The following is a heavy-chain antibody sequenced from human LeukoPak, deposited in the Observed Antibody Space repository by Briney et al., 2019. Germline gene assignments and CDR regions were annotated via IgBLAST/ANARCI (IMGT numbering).Heavy chain of an antibody. J-gene: IGHJ4*02. D-gene: IGHD3-22*01. V-gene: IGHV3-23*01. Sequence: PGGTLRLSCAASGFTFSSYAMSWVRQAPGKGLEWVSGISGSGISTYYVDSVKGRFTISRDNSKNTLYLQMNSLRAEDTAVYYCAKDLSPRESIPPTYDSSGYLSHWGQGTLVTVSS. CDR2: ISGSGIST. CDR1: GFTFSSYA. CDR3: AKDLSPRESIPPTYDSSGYLSH.